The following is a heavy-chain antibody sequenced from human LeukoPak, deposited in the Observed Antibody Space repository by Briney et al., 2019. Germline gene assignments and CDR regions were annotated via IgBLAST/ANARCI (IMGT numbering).Heavy chain of an antibody. Sequence: SETLSLTCSVSGGSISSYYWSWIRQPPGKGLEWIGYIYSSGSTNYSPSLKSRVTISVDTSKNQFSLKLYSVTAADTAVYYCARRYSGYGNAFDIWGQGTMVTVSS. J-gene: IGHJ3*02. CDR3: ARRYSGYGNAFDI. V-gene: IGHV4-59*08. CDR1: GGSISSYY. CDR2: IYSSGST. D-gene: IGHD5-12*01.